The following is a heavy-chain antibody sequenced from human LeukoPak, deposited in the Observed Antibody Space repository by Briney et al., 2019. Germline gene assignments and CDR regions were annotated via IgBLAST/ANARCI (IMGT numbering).Heavy chain of an antibody. D-gene: IGHD5-24*01. CDR3: AVNSTRHTFDI. CDR2: VYYSGST. CDR1: GGSISTYY. Sequence: PSETLSLTCTVFGGSISTYYWSWIRQSPGKGLEWIGSVYYSGSTNYNPSLKSRVSISVDTSKNQFSLELSSVTAADTAVYYCAVNSTRHTFDIWGQGTMVTVSS. V-gene: IGHV4-59*08. J-gene: IGHJ3*02.